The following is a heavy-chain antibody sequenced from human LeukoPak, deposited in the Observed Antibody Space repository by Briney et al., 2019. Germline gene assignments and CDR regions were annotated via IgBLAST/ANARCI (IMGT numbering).Heavy chain of an antibody. CDR1: GYTFTSYG. J-gene: IGHJ4*02. CDR2: ISAYNGNT. CDR3: AITFFSSSWYFDY. V-gene: IGHV1-18*01. D-gene: IGHD6-13*01. Sequence: GASVKVSCRASGYTFTSYGISWVRHAPGQGLEWMGWISAYNGNTNYAQKLQGRVTMTTDTSTSTAYMELRNLRSDDTAVYYCAITFFSSSWYFDYWGQGTLVTVSS.